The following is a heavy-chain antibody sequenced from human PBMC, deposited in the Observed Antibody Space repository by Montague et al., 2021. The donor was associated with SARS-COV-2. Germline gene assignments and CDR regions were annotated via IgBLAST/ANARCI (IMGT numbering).Heavy chain of an antibody. J-gene: IGHJ6*03. CDR3: ASSYYYGSGTYVYNYYMDV. D-gene: IGHD3-10*01. V-gene: IGHV4-39*01. Sequence: SETLSLTCTVSGGSVSGSPYYWGWIRQPPGRGLEWVGSISYSGRTYFSPSFKSRLTISVDSSENQFSLRLSSVTAADTAVYYCASSYYYGSGTYVYNYYMDVWGKGTTVTVSS. CDR2: ISYSGRT. CDR1: GGSVSGSPYY.